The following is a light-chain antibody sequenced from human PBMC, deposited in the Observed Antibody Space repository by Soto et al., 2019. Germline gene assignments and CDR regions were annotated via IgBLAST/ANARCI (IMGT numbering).Light chain of an antibody. J-gene: IGKJ1*01. Sequence: DMQMIQSPSTLAASEGDRVTITCRASQSINGWLAWYQHKPGKAPALLIYEASSLESGVPSRFSGSGFGTEFTLTISSLQPDDFATYYCQQYNRYRTFGQGTKVDIK. V-gene: IGKV1-5*03. CDR1: QSINGW. CDR2: EAS. CDR3: QQYNRYRT.